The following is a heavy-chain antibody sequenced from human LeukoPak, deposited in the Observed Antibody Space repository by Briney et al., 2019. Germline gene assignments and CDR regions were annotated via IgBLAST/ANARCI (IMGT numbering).Heavy chain of an antibody. CDR3: ARSTYCSGGSCSHNWFDP. CDR1: GGSISSSSYY. J-gene: IGHJ5*02. Sequence: SETLSLTCTVSGGSISSSSYYWGWIRQPPGKGLEWIGSIYYSGSTYYNPSLKSRATISVDTSKNQFSLKLSSVTAADTAVYYCARSTYCSGGSCSHNWFDPWGQGTLVTVSS. CDR2: IYYSGST. V-gene: IGHV4-39*07. D-gene: IGHD2-15*01.